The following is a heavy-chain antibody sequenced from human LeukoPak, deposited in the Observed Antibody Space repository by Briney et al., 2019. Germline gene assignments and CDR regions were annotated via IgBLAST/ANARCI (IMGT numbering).Heavy chain of an antibody. V-gene: IGHV4-4*07. D-gene: IGHD6-6*01. CDR3: ARGVTTYTSSSRYYYYYMDV. CDR2: IYTSGST. J-gene: IGHJ6*03. Sequence: PSETLSLTCTVSGGSISSYYWSWIRQPAGKGLEWIGRIYTSGSTNYNPSLKSRVTMSVDTSKNQFSLKLSSVTAADTAVYYCARGVTTYTSSSRYYYYYMDVWGKGTTVTVSS. CDR1: GGSISSYY.